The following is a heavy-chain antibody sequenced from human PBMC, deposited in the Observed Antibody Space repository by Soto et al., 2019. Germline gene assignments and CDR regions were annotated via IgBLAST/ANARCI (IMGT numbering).Heavy chain of an antibody. Sequence: QLQLQESGSGLVKPSQTLSLTCAVSGGSISSGGYSWSWVRQPPGKGREWIGNIYHSGSTHYNPSLKSRVPIAVDRSKNQFSQKLGSVNAADTAVYYCARVLPGGWFDPWGQGTLVHVSS. J-gene: IGHJ5*02. CDR3: ARVLPGGWFDP. CDR2: IYHSGST. CDR1: GGSISSGGYS. D-gene: IGHD2-15*01. V-gene: IGHV4-30-2*01.